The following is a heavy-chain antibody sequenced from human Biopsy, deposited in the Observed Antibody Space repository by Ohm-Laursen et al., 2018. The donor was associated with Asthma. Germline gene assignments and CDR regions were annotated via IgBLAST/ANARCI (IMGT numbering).Heavy chain of an antibody. D-gene: IGHD3-9*01. J-gene: IGHJ3*02. CDR2: INAGNGNT. V-gene: IGHV1-3*01. CDR3: ARTYYDVLTGQVKDAFDI. Sequence: SVKVSCKASGYNFISFAIHWVRQAPGQTLEWMGWINAGNGNTKYSQKFQGRVTITRDTSASTAYMELSSLRSEDTAVYYCARTYYDVLTGQVKDAFDIWGQGTMVTVSS. CDR1: GYNFISFA.